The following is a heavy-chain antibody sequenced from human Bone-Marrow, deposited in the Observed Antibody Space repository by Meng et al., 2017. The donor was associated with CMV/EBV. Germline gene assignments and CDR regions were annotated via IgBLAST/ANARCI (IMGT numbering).Heavy chain of an antibody. CDR1: GYTFTGYY. J-gene: IGHJ4*02. CDR2: INPNSGGT. CDR3: SYGSGSYYPFDY. V-gene: IGHV1-2*02. D-gene: IGHD3-10*01. Sequence: VQRGRSGAEVKKPGASVKVSCKASGYTFTGYYMHWVRQAPGQGLEWMGWINPNSGGTNYAQKFQGRVTMTRDTSISTAYMELSRLRSDDTAVYYCSYGSGSYYPFDYWGQGTLVTVSS.